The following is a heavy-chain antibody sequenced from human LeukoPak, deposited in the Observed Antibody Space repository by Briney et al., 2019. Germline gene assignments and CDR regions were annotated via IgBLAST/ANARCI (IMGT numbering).Heavy chain of an antibody. CDR2: MNPNSGNT. Sequence: ASVKVSCKASGYTFTSYDINWVRQATGQGLEWMGWMNPNSGNTGYVQKFQGRVTITRNTSISTAYMELSSLRSEDTAVYYCARLGSSGSPIDYWGQGTLVTVSS. V-gene: IGHV1-8*03. D-gene: IGHD1-26*01. CDR3: ARLGSSGSPIDY. CDR1: GYTFTSYD. J-gene: IGHJ4*02.